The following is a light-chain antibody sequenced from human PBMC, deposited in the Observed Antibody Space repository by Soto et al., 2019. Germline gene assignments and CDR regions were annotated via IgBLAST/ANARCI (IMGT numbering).Light chain of an antibody. CDR1: SSDVGGDNH. V-gene: IGLV2-14*01. Sequence: QSVLTQPASVSGSPGQSITISCRGISSDVGGDNHVSWYQQYPGKAPKLMIYEVSDRPSGVSNRFSGSKSGNTASLTISGLQAEDEADYYCSSYPRSFRRVFGNGTKVTV. J-gene: IGLJ1*01. CDR2: EVS. CDR3: SSYPRSFRRV.